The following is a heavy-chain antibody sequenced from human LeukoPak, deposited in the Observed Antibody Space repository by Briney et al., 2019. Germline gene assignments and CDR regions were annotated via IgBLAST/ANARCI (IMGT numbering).Heavy chain of an antibody. V-gene: IGHV4-34*01. CDR1: GGSFSGYY. CDR3: AGGYSGYDYGFDYYYGMDV. J-gene: IGHJ6*02. D-gene: IGHD5-12*01. CDR2: INRSGST. Sequence: PSETLSLTCAVYGGSFSGYYWSWIRQPPGKGLEWIGEINRSGSTNYNPSLKSRVTISVDTSKNQFSLKLSSVTAADTAVYYCAGGYSGYDYGFDYYYGMDVWGQGTTVTVSS.